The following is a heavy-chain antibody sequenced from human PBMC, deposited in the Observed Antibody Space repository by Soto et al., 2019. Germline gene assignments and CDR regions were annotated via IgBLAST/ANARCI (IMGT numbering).Heavy chain of an antibody. CDR3: ARDRFRAAGG. CDR2: INSDGRRT. J-gene: IGHJ4*02. V-gene: IGHV3-74*01. D-gene: IGHD6-13*01. Sequence: GGSLRLSCAASGFTFSSYWMHWVRQAPGKGLGWVSRINSDGRRTSYANSVKGRFTTSRDNAKNTQYLQMNSLRADDTAVYYCARDRFRAAGGRGQGTLVTVSS. CDR1: GFTFSSYW.